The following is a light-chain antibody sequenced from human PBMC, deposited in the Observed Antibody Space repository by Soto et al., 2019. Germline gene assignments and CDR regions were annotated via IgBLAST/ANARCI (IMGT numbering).Light chain of an antibody. CDR1: SSDFGGYNY. Sequence: QSVLTQPASVSGSPGQSITISCTGTSSDFGGYNYVSWYQQHPGKAPKLMIYEVSNRPSGVSNRFSGSKSGNTASLTISGLQAEDEADYYCSSYTSSSTLIFGTGTKV. CDR2: EVS. CDR3: SSYTSSSTLI. V-gene: IGLV2-14*01. J-gene: IGLJ1*01.